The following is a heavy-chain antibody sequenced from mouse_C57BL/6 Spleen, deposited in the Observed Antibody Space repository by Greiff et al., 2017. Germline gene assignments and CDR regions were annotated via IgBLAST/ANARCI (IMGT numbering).Heavy chain of an antibody. CDR2: IDPSDSYT. D-gene: IGHD3-2*02. J-gene: IGHJ2*01. V-gene: IGHV1-69*01. Sequence: QVQLQQPGAELVMPGASVKLSCKASGYTFTSYWMHWVKQRPGQGLEWIGEIDPSDSYTNYNQKFKGKSTLTVDKSSSTAYMQLSSLTSDDSAVYYCAKGDSSGYVYFDYWGQGTTLTVSS. CDR1: GYTFTSYW. CDR3: AKGDSSGYVYFDY.